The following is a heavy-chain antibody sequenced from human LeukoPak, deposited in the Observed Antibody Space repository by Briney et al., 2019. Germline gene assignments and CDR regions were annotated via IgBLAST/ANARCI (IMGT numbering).Heavy chain of an antibody. D-gene: IGHD6-19*01. Sequence: GGSLRLSCRASGFTLSNAWMSWVRQAPGKGLEWVGRIKSKSNGGTTYYTAPVKGRFAISRDDSKNTLYLQMSSLETEDTAVYYCTTEFGSGYYFDYWGQGTLVTVSS. J-gene: IGHJ4*02. CDR1: GFTLSNAW. CDR2: IKSKSNGGTT. CDR3: TTEFGSGYYFDY. V-gene: IGHV3-15*01.